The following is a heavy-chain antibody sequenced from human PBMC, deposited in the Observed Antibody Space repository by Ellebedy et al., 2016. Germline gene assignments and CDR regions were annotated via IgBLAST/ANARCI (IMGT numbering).Heavy chain of an antibody. D-gene: IGHD6-6*01. J-gene: IGHJ4*02. CDR1: GYTFTGYY. CDR3: ARDDYTSSPLGY. V-gene: IGHV1-46*01. Sequence: ASVKVSXXASGYTFTGYYIHWVRLAPGQGLEWMGWINPSGGNTTYAQKFQGRVTMTRDTSTSTVYMELSSLRAEDTALYYCARDDYTSSPLGYWGQGTLVTVSS. CDR2: INPSGGNT.